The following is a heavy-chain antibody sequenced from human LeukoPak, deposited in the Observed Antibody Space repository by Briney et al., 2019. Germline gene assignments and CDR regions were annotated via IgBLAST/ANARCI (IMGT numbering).Heavy chain of an antibody. V-gene: IGHV1-18*04. J-gene: IGHJ6*04. CDR2: ISAYNGNT. D-gene: IGHD3-9*01. Sequence: ASVKVSCKASGYTFTSYGISWVRQAPGQGLEWMGWISAYNGNTNYAQKLQGRVTMTTDTSTCTAYMELRSLRSDDTAVYYCAREKFDTLTGYSWSRGMDVWGKGTTVTVSS. CDR1: GYTFTSYG. CDR3: AREKFDTLTGYSWSRGMDV.